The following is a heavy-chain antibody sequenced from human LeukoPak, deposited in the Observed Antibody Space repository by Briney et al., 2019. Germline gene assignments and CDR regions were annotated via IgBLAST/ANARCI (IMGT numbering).Heavy chain of an antibody. CDR3: ARPGSYYGSGSYYYYYYYYIAV. V-gene: IGHV4-4*07. CDR1: GGSISSYY. CDR2: IYTSGST. J-gene: IGHJ6*03. Sequence: PSETLSLTCTVSGGSISSYYWSWIRQPAGNGLEWIGRIYTSGSTNYHPSLRSRSPMSGDTSKNQCSLKLSSVTAADTAVYYCARPGSYYGSGSYYYYYYYYIAVWGKGTTVTISS. D-gene: IGHD3-10*01.